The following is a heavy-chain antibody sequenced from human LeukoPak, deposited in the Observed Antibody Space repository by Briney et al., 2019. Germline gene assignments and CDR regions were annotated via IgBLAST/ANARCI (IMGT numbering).Heavy chain of an antibody. V-gene: IGHV4-34*01. CDR3: ARGPRMVRGALGY. CDR1: GGSFSGYY. D-gene: IGHD3-10*01. CDR2: INHSGST. J-gene: IGHJ4*02. Sequence: SETLSLTCAVYGGSFSGYYWSWIRQPPGKGLEWIGEINHSGSTNYNPSLKSRVTISVDTSKNQFSLKLSSVTAADTAVYYCARGPRMVRGALGYWGQGTLVTVSS.